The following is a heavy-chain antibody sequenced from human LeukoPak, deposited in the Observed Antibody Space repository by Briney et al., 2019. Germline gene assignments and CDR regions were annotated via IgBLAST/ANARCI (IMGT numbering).Heavy chain of an antibody. CDR3: AKDRGYCSSTSCYFDY. CDR1: GFTFSSYA. D-gene: IGHD2-2*01. J-gene: IGHJ4*02. Sequence: GGSLRLSCAASGFTFSSYAMSWVRQAPGKGLEWVSAISGSGGSTYYADSVKGRFTISRDNSKNTLYLQMNSLRAEDTAVYYCAKDRGYCSSTSCYFDYWGQGTLVTVSS. CDR2: ISGSGGST. V-gene: IGHV3-23*01.